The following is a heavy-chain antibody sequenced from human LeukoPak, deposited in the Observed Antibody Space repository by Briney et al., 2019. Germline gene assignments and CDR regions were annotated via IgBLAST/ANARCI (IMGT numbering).Heavy chain of an antibody. V-gene: IGHV4-30-4*01. CDR3: ASTRFDYGDS. Sequence: PSETLSLTCTVSGDSISSGDYYWSWIRQPPGKGLEWIGYIYYSGITYYNPSLKSRVTVSIDTSKNQFSLKLSSVTAADTAVYYCASTRFDYGDSWGQGTLVTVSS. CDR1: GDSISSGDYY. J-gene: IGHJ4*02. D-gene: IGHD3-16*01. CDR2: IYYSGIT.